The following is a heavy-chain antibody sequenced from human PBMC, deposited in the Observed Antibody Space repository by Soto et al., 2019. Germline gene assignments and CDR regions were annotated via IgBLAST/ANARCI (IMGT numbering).Heavy chain of an antibody. CDR2: ISSSSSYI. D-gene: IGHD4-4*01. J-gene: IGHJ6*03. CDR1: GFTFSSYS. Sequence: EVQLVESGGGLVKPGGSLRLSCAASGFTFSSYSMNWVRQAPGKGLGWVSSISSSSSYIYYADSVKGRFTISRDNAKNSLYLQMNSLRAEDTAVYYCARGLTVNYYYYYMDVWGKGTTVTVSS. CDR3: ARGLTVNYYYYYMDV. V-gene: IGHV3-21*01.